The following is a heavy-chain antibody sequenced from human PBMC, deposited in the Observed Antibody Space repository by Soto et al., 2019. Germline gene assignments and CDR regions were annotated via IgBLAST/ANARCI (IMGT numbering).Heavy chain of an antibody. CDR2: ISYDGSNK. Sequence: GGSLRLSCAASGFTFSSYAMHWVRQAPGKGLEWVAVISYDGSNKYYADSVKGRFTISRDNSKNTLYLQMNSLRAEDTAVYYCARDLYGDSWFDPWGQGTLVTVSS. CDR1: GFTFSSYA. J-gene: IGHJ5*02. D-gene: IGHD4-17*01. CDR3: ARDLYGDSWFDP. V-gene: IGHV3-30-3*01.